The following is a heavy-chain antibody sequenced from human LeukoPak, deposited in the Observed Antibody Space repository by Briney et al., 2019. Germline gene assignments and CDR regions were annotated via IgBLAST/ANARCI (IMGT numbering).Heavy chain of an antibody. CDR3: ARESGWFDP. J-gene: IGHJ5*02. CDR2: IYYSGST. CDR1: GGSISSYY. Sequence: PSETLSLTCTVSGGSISSYYWSWIRQPPGKGLEWIGSIYYSGSTYYNPSLKSRVTISVDTSKNQFSLKLSSVTAADTAVYYCARESGWFDPWGQGTLVTVSS. V-gene: IGHV4-39*07.